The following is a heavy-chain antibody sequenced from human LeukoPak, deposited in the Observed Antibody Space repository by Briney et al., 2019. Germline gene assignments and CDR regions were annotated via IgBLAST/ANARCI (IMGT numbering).Heavy chain of an antibody. Sequence: PGGSLRLSCAASGFTFSSYGMHWVRQAPGKGLEWVAVISYDGSNKYYADSVKGRFTISRDNSKNTLYLQMNSLRAEDTAVYYCAKDGGSHVEMATIGYFDYWGQGTLVTVSS. D-gene: IGHD5-24*01. CDR3: AKDGGSHVEMATIGYFDY. J-gene: IGHJ4*02. CDR1: GFTFSSYG. CDR2: ISYDGSNK. V-gene: IGHV3-30*18.